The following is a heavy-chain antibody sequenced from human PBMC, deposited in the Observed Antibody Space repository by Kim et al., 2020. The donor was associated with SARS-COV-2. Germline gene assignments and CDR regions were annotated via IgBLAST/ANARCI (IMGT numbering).Heavy chain of an antibody. Sequence: GGSTYYADSVKGRFTISRDNSKNTLYLQMNSLRAEDTAVYYCAGHRGLWSYWGQGTLVTVSS. CDR2: GGST. V-gene: IGHV3-23*01. D-gene: IGHD3-3*01. J-gene: IGHJ4*02. CDR3: AGHRGLWSY.